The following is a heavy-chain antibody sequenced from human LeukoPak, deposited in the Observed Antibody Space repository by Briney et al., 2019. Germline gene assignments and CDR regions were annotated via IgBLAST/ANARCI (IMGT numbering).Heavy chain of an antibody. CDR2: ISSTSNYI. V-gene: IGHV3-21*01. CDR1: GSTFSSYS. J-gene: IGHJ4*02. D-gene: IGHD5-12*01. CDR3: ARDHPGYSGYVQDY. Sequence: PGGSLRLSCAASGSTFSSYSMNWVRQAPGKGLEWVSFISSTSNYINYADSVKGRFTISRDNAKNSLYLQMNSLGAEDTALYYCARDHPGYSGYVQDYWGQGALITVSS.